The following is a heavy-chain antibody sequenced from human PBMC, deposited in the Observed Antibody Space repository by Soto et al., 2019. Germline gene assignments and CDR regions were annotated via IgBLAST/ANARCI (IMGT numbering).Heavy chain of an antibody. CDR3: ARDPGRGEPPFDY. CDR1: GFTFKNYG. J-gene: IGHJ4*02. Sequence: QFQLMESGGGVVQPGRSLRLSCAASGFTFKNYGMHWVRQGPGKGLEWVAVIWNDGKNKYYADSGQGRFTISRDNSKNTLYLELNSLRVEDTAVYKCARDPGRGEPPFDYWGQGTLVTVSS. D-gene: IGHD3-10*01. CDR2: IWNDGKNK. V-gene: IGHV3-33*01.